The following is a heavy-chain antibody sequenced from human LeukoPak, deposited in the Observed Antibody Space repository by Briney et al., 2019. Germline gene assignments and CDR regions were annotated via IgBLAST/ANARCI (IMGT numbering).Heavy chain of an antibody. D-gene: IGHD1-26*01. CDR2: ISGSGDST. V-gene: IGHV3-23*01. Sequence: PGGSLRLSCVASGFTLRSYVMNWVRQTPGKGLEWVSSISGSGDSTFYADSVKGRFSISRDNSKNTLYLQMNGLRAEDTAVYYCAKDQRYSGSYSPKWGQGTLVTVSS. J-gene: IGHJ4*02. CDR1: GFTLRSYV. CDR3: AKDQRYSGSYSPK.